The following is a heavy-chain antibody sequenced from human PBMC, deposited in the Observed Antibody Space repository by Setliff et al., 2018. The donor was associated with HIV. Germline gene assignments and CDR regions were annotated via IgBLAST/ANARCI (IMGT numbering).Heavy chain of an antibody. CDR2: IYHDGKT. V-gene: IGHV4-39*01. Sequence: SETLSLTCSVSGDSISNNKYYWSWIRQPPGKGLEWTGSIYHDGKTYYNPSLKSRLTVSVDTPKNQFSLKLNSVTAADTAVYYCASRVYYYDESRILREEGFVPWGQGTLVTVSS. D-gene: IGHD3-22*01. CDR1: GDSISNNKYY. J-gene: IGHJ5*02. CDR3: ASRVYYYDESRILREEGFVP.